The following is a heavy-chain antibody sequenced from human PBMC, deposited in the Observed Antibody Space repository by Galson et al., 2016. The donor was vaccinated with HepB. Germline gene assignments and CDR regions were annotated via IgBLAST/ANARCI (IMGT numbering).Heavy chain of an antibody. CDR3: ARHPGDSQITDDY. CDR1: GYSFTSYW. J-gene: IGHJ4*02. Sequence: SGAEVKKPGESLRISCKGSGYSFTSYWISWVRQMPGKGLEWMGRIDPSDSYNNYSPSFQGHVTISADKSISTAYLQWSSLKASDTAMYYCARHPGDSQITDDYWGQGTLVTVSS. CDR2: IDPSDSYN. V-gene: IGHV5-10-1*01.